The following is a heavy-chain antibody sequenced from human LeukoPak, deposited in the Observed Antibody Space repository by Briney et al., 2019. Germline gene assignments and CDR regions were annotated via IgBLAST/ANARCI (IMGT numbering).Heavy chain of an antibody. CDR3: AKGRRSVDYSNYSNDH. CDR2: IIPILGIA. D-gene: IGHD4-11*01. Sequence: SVKVSCKASGGTFSSYTISWVRQAPGQGLEWMGRIIPILGIANYAQKFQGRVTITADKSTSTAYMELSSLRAEDTAVYYCAKGRRSVDYSNYSNDHWGQGTLVTVSS. J-gene: IGHJ4*02. CDR1: GGTFSSYT. V-gene: IGHV1-69*02.